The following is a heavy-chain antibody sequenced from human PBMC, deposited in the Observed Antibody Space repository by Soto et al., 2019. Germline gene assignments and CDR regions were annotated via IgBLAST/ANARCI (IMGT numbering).Heavy chain of an antibody. J-gene: IGHJ6*02. CDR3: ARGGTYYYDSRPLYGMDV. CDR2: MNPNSGNT. CDR1: GYTFTSYD. Sequence: QVQLVQSGAEVKKPGASVKVSCKASGYTFTSYDINWVRQATGQGLEWMGWMNPNSGNTGYAQKFQGRVTMTRNTSISKAYMELSSLRSEETAVYYCARGGTYYYDSRPLYGMDVWGQGTTVTVSS. V-gene: IGHV1-8*01. D-gene: IGHD3-22*01.